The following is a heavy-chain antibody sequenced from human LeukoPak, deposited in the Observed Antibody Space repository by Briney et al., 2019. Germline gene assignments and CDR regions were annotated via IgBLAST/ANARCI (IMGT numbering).Heavy chain of an antibody. V-gene: IGHV1-8*03. CDR3: ARKWELLDAFDI. CDR1: GYTFTSYD. J-gene: IGHJ3*02. D-gene: IGHD1-26*01. CDR2: MNPNSGNT. Sequence: ASVKVSCKASGYTFTSYDINWVRQATGQGLEWMGWMNPNSGNTGYAQKFQGRVTITRNTSISTAYMELSSLRSEDTAVYYCARKWELLDAFDIWGQGTMVTVSS.